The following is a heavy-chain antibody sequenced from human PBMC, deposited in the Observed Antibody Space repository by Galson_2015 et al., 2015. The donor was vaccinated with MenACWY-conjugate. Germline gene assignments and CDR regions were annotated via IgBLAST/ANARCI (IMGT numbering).Heavy chain of an antibody. V-gene: IGHV3-53*01. CDR1: GFSVSSEY. CDR2: IYRDGKT. Sequence: SLRLSCAAPGFSVSSEYMSWVRQAPGKGLEWVPIIYRDGKTFYADSVQGRFIISRDNSKNTLYLQMNSLTAEDTAVYYCARESGDSSGHPSSWGQGTLVTVSS. CDR3: ARESGDSSGHPSS. D-gene: IGHD3-22*01. J-gene: IGHJ5*02.